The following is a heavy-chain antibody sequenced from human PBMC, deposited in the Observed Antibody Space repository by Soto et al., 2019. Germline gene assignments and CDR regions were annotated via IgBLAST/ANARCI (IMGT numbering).Heavy chain of an antibody. V-gene: IGHV3-66*01. CDR2: IYSGGRT. CDR3: ARSDCSSGSCPNWFDP. J-gene: IGHJ5*02. D-gene: IGHD2-15*01. Sequence: EVQLVESGGGLVQPGGSLRLSCAASGFSVTYTYMSWVRQAPGKGLEWVSVIYSGGRTFYADSVKGRCTISRDESKNTHYLQMHRLRAEDSAVYFCARSDCSSGSCPNWFDPWGQGTLVIVSS. CDR1: GFSVTYTY.